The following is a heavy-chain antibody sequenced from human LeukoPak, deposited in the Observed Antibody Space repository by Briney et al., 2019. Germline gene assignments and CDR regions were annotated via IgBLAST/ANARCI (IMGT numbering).Heavy chain of an antibody. CDR3: ARSLGAYSAYDPFDP. J-gene: IGHJ5*02. Sequence: PSETPSLTCTVSGGSISSHYWNWIRQPPGKGLEWIGYIYYSGSTNYNPSLKGRVTISVDTSRTQFSLKLSSVTAADTAVYYCARSLGAYSAYDPFDPWGQGTLVTVSS. CDR2: IYYSGST. V-gene: IGHV4-59*08. D-gene: IGHD5-12*01. CDR1: GGSISSHY.